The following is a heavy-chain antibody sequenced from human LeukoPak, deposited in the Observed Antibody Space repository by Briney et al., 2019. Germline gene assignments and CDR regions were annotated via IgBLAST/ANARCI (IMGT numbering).Heavy chain of an antibody. D-gene: IGHD6-19*01. CDR1: GFTFSSYA. V-gene: IGHV3-23*01. J-gene: IGHJ4*02. CDR3: VKEKDSRGFFDY. Sequence: GGSLRLSCIASGFTFSSYAMSWVRQAPGKGLEWVSAISGSGGRTYYADSVKGRFTISRDNFENTLYVQMNSLRAEDTAVYYCVKEKDSRGFFDYWGQGTLVTVSS. CDR2: ISGSGGRT.